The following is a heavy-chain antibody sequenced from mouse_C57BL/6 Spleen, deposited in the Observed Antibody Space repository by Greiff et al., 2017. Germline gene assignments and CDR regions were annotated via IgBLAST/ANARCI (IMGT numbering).Heavy chain of an antibody. CDR1: GYTFTDYE. V-gene: IGHV1-15*01. Sequence: VKLQQSGAELVRPGASVTLSCKASGYTFTDYEMHWVKQTPVHGLEWIGAIDPETGGTAYNQKFKGKAILTADKSSSTAYMELRSLTSEDSAVYYCTRRGYGSSPYYYAMDYWGQGTSVTVSS. CDR3: TRRGYGSSPYYYAMDY. CDR2: IDPETGGT. J-gene: IGHJ4*01. D-gene: IGHD1-1*01.